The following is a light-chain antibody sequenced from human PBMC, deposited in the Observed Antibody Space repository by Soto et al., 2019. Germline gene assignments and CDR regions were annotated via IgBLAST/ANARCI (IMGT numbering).Light chain of an antibody. V-gene: IGLV2-14*01. CDR3: SSYTTSRAYV. Sequence: QSALTQSASVSGSPGQSITISCTGTSSDVGAYNYVSWYQQQSGKAPKLMIHEVSNRPSGVSNRFSGSKSGNTASLTISGLQAEDEADYYCSSYTTSRAYVFGIGTKLTVL. CDR1: SSDVGAYNY. J-gene: IGLJ1*01. CDR2: EVS.